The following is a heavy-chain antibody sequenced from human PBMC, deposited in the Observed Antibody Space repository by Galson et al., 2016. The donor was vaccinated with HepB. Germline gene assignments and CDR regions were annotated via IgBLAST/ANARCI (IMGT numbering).Heavy chain of an antibody. J-gene: IGHJ4*02. Sequence: SLRLSCAAPGFSFSGSSMNWVRQAPGKGLEWVSSISDSSSHIYYGDSVKGRFTISRDNARNSLFLQMTSLRAEDTAVYYCAREPRGRGLAPSDYWGQGALVTVSA. CDR3: AREPRGRGLAPSDY. V-gene: IGHV3-21*01. D-gene: IGHD2-15*01. CDR1: GFSFSGSS. CDR2: ISDSSSHI.